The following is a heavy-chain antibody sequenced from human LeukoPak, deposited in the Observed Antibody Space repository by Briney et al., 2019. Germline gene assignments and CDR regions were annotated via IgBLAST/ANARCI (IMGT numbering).Heavy chain of an antibody. CDR2: IDTSGSN. Sequence: PSETLSLTCTASGGSISSYYWSWIRQPAGKGLEWIGRIDTSGSNNYNPSLKSRVTMSADTSKNQFSLKLSSVTAADTAVYYCAREYYDSSGYYPYDAFDIWGQGTMVTVSS. D-gene: IGHD3-22*01. J-gene: IGHJ3*02. CDR3: AREYYDSSGYYPYDAFDI. CDR1: GGSISSYY. V-gene: IGHV4-4*07.